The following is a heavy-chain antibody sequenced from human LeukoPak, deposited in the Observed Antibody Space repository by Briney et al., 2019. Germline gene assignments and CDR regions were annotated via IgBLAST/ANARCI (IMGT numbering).Heavy chain of an antibody. J-gene: IGHJ5*02. CDR1: GGAISNDGYF. CDR2: IHYGGRT. CDR3: ARDAIEFSGWFDP. Sequence: SETLSLTCAVSGGAISNDGYFWSWIRQRPGKGLEWIGYIHYGGRTFYNPSLNSRVTISVGAAQNLVSLKLDSVTAADTGVYYCARDAIEFSGWFDPWGPGTLVTVSS. V-gene: IGHV4-31*11. D-gene: IGHD3-10*01.